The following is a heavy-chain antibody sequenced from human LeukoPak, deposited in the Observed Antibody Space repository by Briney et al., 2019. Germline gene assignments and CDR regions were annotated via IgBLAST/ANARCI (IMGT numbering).Heavy chain of an antibody. CDR3: AKPDSSGWYFYYYGMDV. V-gene: IGHV3-30*18. J-gene: IGHJ6*02. D-gene: IGHD6-19*01. CDR2: ISYDGSNK. Sequence: PGGSLRLSCAASGFTFSSYGMHWVRQAPGKGLEWVAVISYDGSNKYYADSVKGRFTISRDNSKNTLYLQMNSLRAEDTAVYYCAKPDSSGWYFYYYGMDVWGQGTTVTVSS. CDR1: GFTFSSYG.